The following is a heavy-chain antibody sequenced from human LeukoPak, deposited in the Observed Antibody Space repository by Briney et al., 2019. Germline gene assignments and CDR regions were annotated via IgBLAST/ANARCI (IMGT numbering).Heavy chain of an antibody. CDR3: ARGVDTAMVGSWGAFDI. Sequence: GGSLRLSCAASGFTFSTYAMHWVRQGPGKGLEWVAVISYDGSNKYYADSVKGRFTISRDNSKNTLYLQMNSLRAEDTAVYYCARGVDTAMVGSWGAFDIWGQGTMVTVSS. V-gene: IGHV3-30*14. D-gene: IGHD5-18*01. J-gene: IGHJ3*02. CDR2: ISYDGSNK. CDR1: GFTFSTYA.